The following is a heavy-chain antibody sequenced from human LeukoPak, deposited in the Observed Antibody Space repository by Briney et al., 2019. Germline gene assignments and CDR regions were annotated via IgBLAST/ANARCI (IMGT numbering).Heavy chain of an antibody. V-gene: IGHV3-48*02. D-gene: IGHD6-19*01. CDR1: GFTFSTYS. CDR3: ATYSSGRYLVY. J-gene: IGHJ4*02. CDR2: ISSSSSAV. Sequence: GSLRLSCAASGFTFSTYSMNWVRQAPGKGLEWVSFISSSSSAVYYADSVKGRFTISRDDAQNSLYLQMNSLRDGDTAVYYCATYSSGRYLVYWGQGTLVTVSS.